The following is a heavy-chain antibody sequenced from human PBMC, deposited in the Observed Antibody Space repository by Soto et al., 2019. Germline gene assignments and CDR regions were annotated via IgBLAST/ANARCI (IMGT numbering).Heavy chain of an antibody. Sequence: EVQLVESGGGLVQPGRSLRLSCAASGFTFDDNAMHWVRQSPGKGLEWVSGISWNSGTIAYADSVKGRFTISRDNAKNSLYLQITSLRAEATALYYCARFIFFITAAGGGIDDWGQGTLVTVSS. CDR3: ARFIFFITAAGGGIDD. J-gene: IGHJ4*02. CDR1: GFTFDDNA. D-gene: IGHD3-22*01. CDR2: ISWNSGTI. V-gene: IGHV3-9*01.